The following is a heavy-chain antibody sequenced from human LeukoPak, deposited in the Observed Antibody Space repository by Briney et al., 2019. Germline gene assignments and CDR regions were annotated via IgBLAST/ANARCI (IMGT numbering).Heavy chain of an antibody. CDR2: INPSGGST. V-gene: IGHV1-46*01. Sequence: ASVKVSCKASGYTFTSYYMHWVRQAPGQGLEWMGIINPSGGSTSYAQKFQGRVTITADKSTSTAYMELSSLRSEDTAVYYCARVVTRLRFLEDGMDVWGQGTTVTVSS. CDR3: ARVVTRLRFLEDGMDV. D-gene: IGHD3-3*01. CDR1: GYTFTSYY. J-gene: IGHJ6*02.